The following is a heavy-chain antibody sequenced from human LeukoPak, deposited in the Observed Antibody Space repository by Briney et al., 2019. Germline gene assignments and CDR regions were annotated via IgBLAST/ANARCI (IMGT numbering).Heavy chain of an antibody. Sequence: ASVKVSCKASGYTFVAYFMHWVRQAPGQGLEWMGWINPNNGDTDSAQKFKGRVTMTRDTSISTVYMELTRLTSDDTAVYFCARDGALWVGDFTFYFDSWGRGSLVTVSS. V-gene: IGHV1-2*02. CDR3: ARDGALWVGDFTFYFDS. CDR2: INPNNGDT. J-gene: IGHJ4*02. D-gene: IGHD3-10*01. CDR1: GYTFVAYF.